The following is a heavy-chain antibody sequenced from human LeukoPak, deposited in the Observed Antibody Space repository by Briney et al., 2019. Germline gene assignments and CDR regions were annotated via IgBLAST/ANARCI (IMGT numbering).Heavy chain of an antibody. J-gene: IGHJ5*02. V-gene: IGHV1-2*02. D-gene: IGHD6-13*01. Sequence: ASVKVSCKASGYTFTGYYMQWVRQAPGQGLEWMGWINPNSGGTNYAQKFQGRVTMTRDTSISTAYMELSRLRSDDTAVYYCAGGLRRAAAGTNNWFDPWGQGTLVTVSS. CDR2: INPNSGGT. CDR1: GYTFTGYY. CDR3: AGGLRRAAAGTNNWFDP.